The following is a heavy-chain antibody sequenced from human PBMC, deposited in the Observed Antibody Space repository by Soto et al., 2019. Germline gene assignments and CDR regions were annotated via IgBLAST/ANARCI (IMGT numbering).Heavy chain of an antibody. D-gene: IGHD4-17*01. V-gene: IGHV3-23*01. CDR3: ATVFDL. CDR2: ISGSGGKT. CDR1: GFTFSSYA. Sequence: GGSLRLPCAASGFTFSSYAMSWVRQAPGKGLEWVSAISGSGGKTYYGDSVKGRFTISTDNAKNTVYLQMNGLRAEDTAVYYCATVFDLWGQGTLVTVSS. J-gene: IGHJ5*02.